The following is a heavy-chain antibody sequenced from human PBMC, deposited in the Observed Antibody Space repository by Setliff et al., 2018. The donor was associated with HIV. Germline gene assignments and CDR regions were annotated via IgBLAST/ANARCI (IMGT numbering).Heavy chain of an antibody. Sequence: PSETLSLTCTVSGGSISSSSYYWGWIRQPPGKGLEWIGSIYYSGSTYYNPSLKSRVTISVDTSKNQFSLKLSSVTAADTAVYYCAREPYQLQTEDGMDVWGQGTTVTVSS. V-gene: IGHV4-39*07. J-gene: IGHJ6*02. D-gene: IGHD2-2*01. CDR2: IYYSGST. CDR1: GGSISSSSYY. CDR3: AREPYQLQTEDGMDV.